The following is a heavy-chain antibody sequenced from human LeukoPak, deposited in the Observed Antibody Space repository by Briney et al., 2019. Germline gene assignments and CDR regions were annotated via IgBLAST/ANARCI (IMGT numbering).Heavy chain of an antibody. CDR2: ITGSAGNT. CDR3: AKWGDYDVLTGYYVSDY. V-gene: IGHV3-23*01. Sequence: GASLRLSCAASGFTFSNYAMSWVRQAPGKGLDWVSAITGSAGNTYYADSVKGRFTISRDNSKNTLYLQMNSLRAEDTAVYYCAKWGDYDVLTGYYVSDYWGQGALVTVSS. D-gene: IGHD3-9*01. J-gene: IGHJ4*02. CDR1: GFTFSNYA.